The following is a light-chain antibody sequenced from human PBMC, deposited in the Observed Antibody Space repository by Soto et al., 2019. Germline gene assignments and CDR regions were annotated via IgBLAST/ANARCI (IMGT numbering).Light chain of an antibody. V-gene: IGLV2-18*02. CDR3: SSYISSSSSVV. CDR1: SSDVGSNNR. CDR2: EVS. Sequence: QSALTQPPSVSGSPGQSVTISCTGSSSDVGSNNRVSWYQQPPGTALKFIIYEVSNRPSGVPDRFSGSKSGNTASLTISGLQAEDEADYYCSSYISSSSSVVFGGGTKLTVL. J-gene: IGLJ2*01.